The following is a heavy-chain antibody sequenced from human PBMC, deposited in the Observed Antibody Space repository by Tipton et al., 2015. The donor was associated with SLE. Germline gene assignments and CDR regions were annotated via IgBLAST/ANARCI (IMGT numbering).Heavy chain of an antibody. CDR3: ARFRDEYYYYAMDV. CDR1: GGSISSYY. CDR2: IYYSGST. V-gene: IGHV4-39*07. Sequence: TLSLTCTVSGGSISSYYWGWIRQPPGKGLEWIGSIYYSGSTYYNPSLKSRVTISVDTSKNQFSLKLNSVTAADTAVYYCARFRDEYYYYAMDVWGQGTTVTVSS. J-gene: IGHJ6*02.